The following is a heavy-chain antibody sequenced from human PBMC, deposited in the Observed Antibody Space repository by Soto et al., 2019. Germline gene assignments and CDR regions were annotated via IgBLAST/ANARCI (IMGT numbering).Heavy chain of an antibody. J-gene: IGHJ6*02. CDR1: CFSISSGGYY. Sequence: SDTLSLTCTVSCFSISSGGYYWSWSRQHPGKGLEWIGYIYYSGSTYYNQSLKSRVTISVDTSKNQFSLKLSSVTAADTVVYYCARDRRRILPYYYYYGMDVWGQGTTVT. D-gene: IGHD2-15*01. V-gene: IGHV4-31*03. CDR2: IYYSGST. CDR3: ARDRRRILPYYYYYGMDV.